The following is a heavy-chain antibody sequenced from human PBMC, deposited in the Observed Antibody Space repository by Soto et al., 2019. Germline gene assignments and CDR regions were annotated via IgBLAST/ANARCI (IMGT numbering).Heavy chain of an antibody. CDR2: IYWDDDK. CDR3: TSLAAAGITYYSDS. V-gene: IGHV2-5*02. D-gene: IGHD2-21*01. Sequence: QITLKESGPTLVKPTQTLTLTCTFSGFSLSSSGVGVGWIRQPPGKALEWLTFIYWDDDKRYSPSLKSRLTHTKDTSKDHVVLTLTHMNPVDTVTYYCTSLAAAGITYYSDSWGQGTLLTVSS. CDR1: GFSLSSSGVG. J-gene: IGHJ4*02.